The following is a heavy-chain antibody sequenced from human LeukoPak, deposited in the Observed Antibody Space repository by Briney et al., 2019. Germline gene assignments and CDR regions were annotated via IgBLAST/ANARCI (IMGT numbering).Heavy chain of an antibody. V-gene: IGHV3-9*01. Sequence: GGSLRLSCAASGFTFSSYSMTWVRQAPGKGLEWVSGISWNSGSIGYADSVKGRFTISRDNAKNSLYLQMNSLRAEDTALYYCAKGNEYSSSSSFDYWGQGTLVTVSS. D-gene: IGHD6-6*01. CDR2: ISWNSGSI. J-gene: IGHJ4*02. CDR1: GFTFSSYS. CDR3: AKGNEYSSSSSFDY.